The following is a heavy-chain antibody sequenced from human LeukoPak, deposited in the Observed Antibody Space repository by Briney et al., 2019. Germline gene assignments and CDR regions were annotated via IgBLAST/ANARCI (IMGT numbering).Heavy chain of an antibody. J-gene: IGHJ3*02. D-gene: IGHD1-26*01. Sequence: PGRSLRLSCAASGFTFSSYAMHWVRQAPGKGLEWVAVISYDGSNKYYADSVKGRFTISRDNSKNTLYLQMNSLRAEDTAVYYCARAGLIVGARGGDAFDIWGQGTMVTVSS. CDR3: ARAGLIVGARGGDAFDI. CDR2: ISYDGSNK. V-gene: IGHV3-30*04. CDR1: GFTFSSYA.